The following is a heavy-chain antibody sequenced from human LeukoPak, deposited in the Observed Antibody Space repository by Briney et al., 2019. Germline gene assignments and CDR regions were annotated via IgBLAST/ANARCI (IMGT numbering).Heavy chain of an antibody. CDR3: ARRAAVAGRKYYFDY. V-gene: IGHV4-39*07. D-gene: IGHD6-19*01. Sequence: SETLSLTCTVSGGSISSSSYYWGWIRQPPGKGLEWIGSIYYSGSTYYNPSLKSRVTISVDTSKNQFSLKLSSVTAADTAVYYCARRAAVAGRKYYFDYWGQGTLVTVSP. CDR2: IYYSGST. CDR1: GGSISSSSYY. J-gene: IGHJ4*02.